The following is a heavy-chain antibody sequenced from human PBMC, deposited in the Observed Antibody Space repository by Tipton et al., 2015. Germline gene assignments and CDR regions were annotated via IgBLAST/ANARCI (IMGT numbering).Heavy chain of an antibody. CDR2: SSGTGAKT. Sequence: GSLRLSCAASGFTLNTYAMSWVRQAPGTGLEWVSFSSGTGAKTFYGDSVKGRFTISRDNSKNTLYLQMNSLRVEDTAIYYCARDGYNEVPFDLWGQGTLVTVSS. CDR3: ARDGYNEVPFDL. CDR1: GFTLNTYA. J-gene: IGHJ5*02. V-gene: IGHV3-23*01. D-gene: IGHD1-1*01.